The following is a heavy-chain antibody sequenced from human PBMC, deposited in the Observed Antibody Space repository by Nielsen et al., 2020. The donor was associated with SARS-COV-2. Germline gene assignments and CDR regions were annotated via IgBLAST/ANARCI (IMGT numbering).Heavy chain of an antibody. D-gene: IGHD1-26*01. CDR2: IKQDGSEK. J-gene: IGHJ4*02. CDR1: GFTFSSYW. CDR3: AKVSAIIVGATTDY. Sequence: GESLKISCAASGFTFSSYWMSWVRQAPGKGLEWVVNIKQDGSEKYYVDSVKGRFTISRDNSKNTLYLQMNSLRAEDTAVYYCAKVSAIIVGATTDYWGQGTLVTVSS. V-gene: IGHV3-7*03.